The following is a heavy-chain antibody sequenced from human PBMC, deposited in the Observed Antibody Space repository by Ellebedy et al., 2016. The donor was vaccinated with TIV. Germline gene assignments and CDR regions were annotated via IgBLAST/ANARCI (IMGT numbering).Heavy chain of an antibody. V-gene: IGHV4-30-2*05. D-gene: IGHD6-6*01. CDR1: GGSISSGGYS. CDR3: ARGDSSSSRVYY. Sequence: MPSETLSLTCTVSGGSISSGGYSWSWIRQPPGKDLEWIGYIYYSGSTYYNPSLKSRVTISVGTSKNQFSLRLSSVTAADTAVYYCARGDSSSSRVYYWGQGTLVTVSS. J-gene: IGHJ4*02. CDR2: IYYSGST.